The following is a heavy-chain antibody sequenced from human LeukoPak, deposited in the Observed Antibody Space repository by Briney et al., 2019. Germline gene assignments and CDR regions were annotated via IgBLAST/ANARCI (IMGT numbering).Heavy chain of an antibody. Sequence: GGSLRLSCTASGFTFGDYAMSWVRQAPGKGLEWVGFIRSKAYGGTTEYAASVKGRFTISRDDSKSIAYLQMNSLKTEDTAVYYCTRDLEMYYYYYMDVWGKGTTVTVS. CDR2: IRSKAYGGTT. J-gene: IGHJ6*03. CDR3: TRDLEMYYYYYMDV. V-gene: IGHV3-49*04. D-gene: IGHD5-24*01. CDR1: GFTFGDYA.